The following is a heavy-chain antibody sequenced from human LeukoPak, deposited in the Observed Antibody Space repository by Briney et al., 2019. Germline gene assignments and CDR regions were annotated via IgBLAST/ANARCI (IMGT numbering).Heavy chain of an antibody. D-gene: IGHD3-10*01. V-gene: IGHV3-66*01. CDR1: GFTVSSNY. Sequence: PGGSLRLSCAASGFTVSSNYMSWVRQAPGKGLEWVSVIYSGGSTYYADSVKGRFTISRDNSKNTLYLQMNSLRAEDTAVYYCARAITMVRGVPLWGQGTLVTVSS. J-gene: IGHJ4*02. CDR2: IYSGGST. CDR3: ARAITMVRGVPL.